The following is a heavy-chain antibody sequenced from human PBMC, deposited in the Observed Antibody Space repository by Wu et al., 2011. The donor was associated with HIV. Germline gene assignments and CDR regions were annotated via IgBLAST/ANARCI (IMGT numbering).Heavy chain of an antibody. CDR2: VIPXFGTA. J-gene: IGHJ3*02. Sequence: TFSSYAFSWVRQAPGQGLEWMGRVIPXFGTANYAQRFQGRVTITADKSTSTAYMELSSLRSEDTAVYYCAVDGGSDAFEIWGQGTMVSVSS. D-gene: IGHD6-19*01. V-gene: IGHV1-69*06. CDR1: TFSSYA. CDR3: AVDGGSDAFEI.